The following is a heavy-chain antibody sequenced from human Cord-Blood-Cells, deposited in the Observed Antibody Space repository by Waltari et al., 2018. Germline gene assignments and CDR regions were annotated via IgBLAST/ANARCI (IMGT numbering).Heavy chain of an antibody. Sequence: QVQLVQSGAEVKKPGASVTVSCKASGHTFTSYGISWVRQAPGQGLAWRGWISAYNGNTNYAQKLQGRVTMTTDTSTSTAYMELRSLRSDDTAVYYCARGGSSRGYYYYYGMDVWGQGTTVTVSS. CDR3: ARGGSSRGYYYYYGMDV. J-gene: IGHJ6*02. CDR2: ISAYNGNT. CDR1: GHTFTSYG. D-gene: IGHD3-10*01. V-gene: IGHV1-18*01.